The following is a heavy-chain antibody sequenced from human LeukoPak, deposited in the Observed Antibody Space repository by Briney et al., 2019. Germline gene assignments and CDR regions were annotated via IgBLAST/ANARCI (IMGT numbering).Heavy chain of an antibody. CDR3: ARDSMTRYNWFDP. CDR1: GYTFTSYG. V-gene: IGHV1-18*01. CDR2: IGAYNGNT. J-gene: IGHJ5*02. Sequence: ASVKVSCKASGYTFTSYGISWVRQAPGQGLEWMGWIGAYNGNTNYAQKLQGRVTMTTDTSTSTAYMELRSLRSDNTAVYYCARDSMTRYNWFDPWGQGTLVTVSS.